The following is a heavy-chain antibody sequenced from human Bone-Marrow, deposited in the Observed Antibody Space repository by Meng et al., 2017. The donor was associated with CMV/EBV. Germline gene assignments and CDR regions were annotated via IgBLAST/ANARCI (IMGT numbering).Heavy chain of an antibody. Sequence: ASVKVSCKASGYTFTSYDINWVRQATGQGLEWMGWMNPNSGNTGYEQKFQGRVTMTRNTSISTAYMELSSLRSEDTAVYYCAREGSDSSSWYHLYYYYGMDVWGQGTTVTVSS. CDR2: MNPNSGNT. V-gene: IGHV1-8*01. CDR3: AREGSDSSSWYHLYYYYGMDV. CDR1: GYTFTSYD. J-gene: IGHJ6*02. D-gene: IGHD6-13*01.